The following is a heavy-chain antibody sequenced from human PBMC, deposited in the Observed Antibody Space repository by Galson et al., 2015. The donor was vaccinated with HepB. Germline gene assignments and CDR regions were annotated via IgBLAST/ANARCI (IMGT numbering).Heavy chain of an antibody. CDR1: GYTFTSYG. CDR2: ISAYNGNT. D-gene: IGHD2-15*01. CDR3: ARPHQRGGSCFNY. V-gene: IGHV1-18*01. J-gene: IGHJ4*02. Sequence: SVKVSCKASGYTFTSYGISWVRQAPGQGLEWMGWISAYNGNTNYAQKLQGRVTITADESTSTAYMELSSLRSEDTAVYYCARPHQRGGSCFNYWGQGTLVTVSS.